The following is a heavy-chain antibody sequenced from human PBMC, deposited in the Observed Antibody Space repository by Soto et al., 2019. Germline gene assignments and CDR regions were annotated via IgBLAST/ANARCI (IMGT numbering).Heavy chain of an antibody. CDR3: ARDRSSSPDYFDF. Sequence: SETLSLTCTVSGGSVSSGSYYWSWIRQPPGKGLEWIGYIYYNGRTSYTPSLENRLAISLDTSKNQFSLKLSSVSAADTAVYYCARDRSSSPDYFDFWGPGTLVTVSS. D-gene: IGHD2-15*01. CDR1: GGSVSSGSYY. J-gene: IGHJ4*02. CDR2: IYYNGRT. V-gene: IGHV4-61*01.